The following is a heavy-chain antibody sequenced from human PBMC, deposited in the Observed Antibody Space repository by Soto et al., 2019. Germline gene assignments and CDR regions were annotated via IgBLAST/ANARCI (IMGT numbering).Heavy chain of an antibody. V-gene: IGHV3-11*06. CDR2: ISSSSSYT. Sequence: PGGSLRLSCAVSGFTFSDYYMSWIRQAPRKGLEWVSYISSSSSYTNYADSVKGRFTISRDNAKNSLYLQMNSLRAEDTAVYYCARVGYCSSTSCYVPTDYYGMDVWGQGTTVTVSS. D-gene: IGHD2-2*01. CDR3: ARVGYCSSTSCYVPTDYYGMDV. CDR1: GFTFSDYY. J-gene: IGHJ6*02.